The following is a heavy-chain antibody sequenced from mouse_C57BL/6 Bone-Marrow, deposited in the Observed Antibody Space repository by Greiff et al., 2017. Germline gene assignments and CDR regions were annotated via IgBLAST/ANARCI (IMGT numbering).Heavy chain of an antibody. J-gene: IGHJ1*03. CDR3: ARRYFND. V-gene: IGHV5-9*01. CDR2: ISGGGGNT. CDR1: GFTFSSYT. Sequence: EVTLVESGGGLVKPGGSLKLSCAASGFTFSSYTMSWVRQTPEKRLEWVATISGGGGNTYYPDSVKGRFTISRNNAKNTLYLLMSSLRSEDTALYYCARRYFNDWGTGTTVTVSS.